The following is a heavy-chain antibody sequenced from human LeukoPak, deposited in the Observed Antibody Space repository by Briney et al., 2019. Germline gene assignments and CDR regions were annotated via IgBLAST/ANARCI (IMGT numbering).Heavy chain of an antibody. J-gene: IGHJ3*02. CDR3: AKRDRTVTHAFDI. CDR2: ISGSGGTT. V-gene: IGHV3-23*01. Sequence: GGSLRLSCAASGFTFSNYGMSWVRQAPGKGLEWVSAISGSGGTTYYADSVKGRFTISRDNSENTLYLQMDSLRAEDTAVYYCAKRDRTVTHAFDIWGQGTMVTVSS. D-gene: IGHD4-17*01. CDR1: GFTFSNYG.